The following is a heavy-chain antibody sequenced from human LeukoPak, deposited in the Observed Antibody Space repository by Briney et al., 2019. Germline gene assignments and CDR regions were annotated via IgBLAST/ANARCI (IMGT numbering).Heavy chain of an antibody. Sequence: PGGSLRLSCAASGFTFSNYYMNWVRQAPGKGLEWVSSISPSSSAIYYADSVKSRFTISRDNAENSVYLQMNSLRDEDTAVYYCARQFSGWTTYWGQGTLVTVSS. CDR3: ARQFSGWTTY. CDR2: ISPSSSAI. V-gene: IGHV3-48*02. D-gene: IGHD6-19*01. J-gene: IGHJ4*02. CDR1: GFTFSNYY.